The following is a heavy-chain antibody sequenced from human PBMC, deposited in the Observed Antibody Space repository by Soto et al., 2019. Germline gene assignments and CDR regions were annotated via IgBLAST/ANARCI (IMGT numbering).Heavy chain of an antibody. CDR3: TKGGYNLIYYFGMDV. CDR1: GFTFHEYA. Sequence: EVQLIESGGGWVQPGTSLRVSCAASGFTFHEYAMHWVRQAPGKGLEWVSGISSDGDTIAYADSVQGRFTVFRDNAKKSLYLQMNSLRAEDRALYYCTKGGYNLIYYFGMDVWGQGTTVTVSS. D-gene: IGHD5-12*01. CDR2: ISSDGDTI. J-gene: IGHJ6*02. V-gene: IGHV3-9*01.